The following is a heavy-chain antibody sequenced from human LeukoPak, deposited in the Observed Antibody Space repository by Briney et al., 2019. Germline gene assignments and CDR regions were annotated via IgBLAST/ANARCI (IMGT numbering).Heavy chain of an antibody. Sequence: GGSLRLSCAASGFTFSSYAMSWVRQAPGKGLEWVSGIIGGAGSTYYADSVKGRFTISGDNSKNTLFLQMNSLRAEDTAVYYCAHGAMYQLDYWGQGTLVTVSS. J-gene: IGHJ4*02. V-gene: IGHV3-23*01. D-gene: IGHD2-2*01. CDR2: IIGGAGST. CDR3: AHGAMYQLDY. CDR1: GFTFSSYA.